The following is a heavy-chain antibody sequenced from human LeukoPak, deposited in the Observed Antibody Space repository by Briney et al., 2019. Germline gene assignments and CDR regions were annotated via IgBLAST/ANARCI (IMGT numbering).Heavy chain of an antibody. CDR3: ARNSRGGSYFDN. CDR2: IHYSGST. Sequence: SETLSLTCTVSGGSISSYYWSWIRQPPGKGLEWIGHIHYSGSTNYNPSLKSRVTISVDTTKNQFSLKLSSVTAADTAVYYCARNSRGGSYFDNWGQGTLVTVSS. D-gene: IGHD1-26*01. J-gene: IGHJ4*02. CDR1: GGSISSYY. V-gene: IGHV4-59*01.